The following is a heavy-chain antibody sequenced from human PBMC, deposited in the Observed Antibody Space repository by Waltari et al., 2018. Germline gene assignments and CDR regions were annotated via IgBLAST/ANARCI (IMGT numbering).Heavy chain of an antibody. V-gene: IGHV4-30-4*08. CDR2: IYYSGST. Sequence: QVQLQESGPGLVKPSQTLSLTCTVSGGSSSSGDYYWSWIRQPPGKGLEWIGYIYYSGSTYYNPSLKSRVTISVDTSKNQFSLKLSSVTAADTAVYYCARSITMVQGVLGYFDYWGQGTLVTVSS. J-gene: IGHJ4*02. CDR3: ARSITMVQGVLGYFDY. D-gene: IGHD3-10*01. CDR1: GGSSSSGDYY.